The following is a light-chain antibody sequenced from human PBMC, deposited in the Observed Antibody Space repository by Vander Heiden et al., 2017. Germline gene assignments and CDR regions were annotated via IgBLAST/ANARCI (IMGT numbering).Light chain of an antibody. V-gene: IGLV3-1*01. CDR3: QEWDSSTVV. CDR2: QDS. Sequence: SYALTRPPPVSVSPGQTARITCPGHELGNKYACWYQQKPGQSPVLVIYQDSKRPSGIPERFSGSNAGNTATLTISGTQAMDEADYYCQEWDSSTVVFGGGTKLTVL. CDR1: ELGNKY. J-gene: IGLJ2*01.